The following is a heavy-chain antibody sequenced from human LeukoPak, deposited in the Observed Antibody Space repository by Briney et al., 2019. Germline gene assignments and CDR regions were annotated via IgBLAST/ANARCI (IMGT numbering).Heavy chain of an antibody. J-gene: IGHJ5*02. CDR2: INPNSGGT. CDR1: GYTFTGYY. Sequence: ASAKVSCKASGYTFTGYYMHWVRQAPGQGLEWMGWINPNSGGTNYAQEFPGRVTITRDTSISTAYMELASLRCEDTAVYYCARDARHRYCSSSSCYRGWLDPWGQGTPVTVSS. V-gene: IGHV1-2*02. CDR3: ARDARHRYCSSSSCYRGWLDP. D-gene: IGHD2-2*01.